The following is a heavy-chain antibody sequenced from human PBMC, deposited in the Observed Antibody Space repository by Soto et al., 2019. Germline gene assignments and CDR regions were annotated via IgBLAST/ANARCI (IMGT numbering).Heavy chain of an antibody. D-gene: IGHD3-9*01. V-gene: IGHV4-59*08. J-gene: IGHJ4*02. CDR2: IYYSGST. CDR1: GGSISSYY. Sequence: AXXTLSLPFTVSGGSISSYYWRWIPQPPGKGLEWIGYIYYSGSTNYNPSLKSRVTISVDTSKNQFSLKLSSVTAADTAVYYCASHPYDILTPDYWGQGTLVTVSS. CDR3: ASHPYDILTPDY.